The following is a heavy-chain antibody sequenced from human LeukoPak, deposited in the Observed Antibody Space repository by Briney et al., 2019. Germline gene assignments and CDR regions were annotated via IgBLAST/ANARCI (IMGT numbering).Heavy chain of an antibody. D-gene: IGHD3-22*01. J-gene: IGHJ4*02. V-gene: IGHV1-69*13. CDR2: IIPIFGTA. Sequence: SVKVSCKASGGTSSSYAISWVRQAPGQGLEWMGGIIPIFGTANYAQKFQGRVTITADESTSTAYMELSSLRSEDTAVYYCAREPYYYDSSGYYQSYYFDHWGQGTLVTVSS. CDR1: GGTSSSYA. CDR3: AREPYYYDSSGYYQSYYFDH.